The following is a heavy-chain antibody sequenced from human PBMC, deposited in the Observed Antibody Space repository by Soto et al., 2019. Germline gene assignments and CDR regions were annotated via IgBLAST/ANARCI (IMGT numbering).Heavy chain of an antibody. CDR1: GYIFTSYG. Sequence: GASVKVSCKASGYIFTSYGISWVRQAPGQGLEWMGWISTYNGNTHYAQKFRGRVTMSTDTSTSTAYMELRSLISDDTAVYYCARDYSSGWYGSGVDYWGQGTLVTVSS. V-gene: IGHV1-18*01. CDR3: ARDYSSGWYGSGVDY. CDR2: ISTYNGNT. J-gene: IGHJ4*02. D-gene: IGHD6-19*01.